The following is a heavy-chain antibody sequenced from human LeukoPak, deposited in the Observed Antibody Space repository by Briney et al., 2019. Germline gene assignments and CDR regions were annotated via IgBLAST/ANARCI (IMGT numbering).Heavy chain of an antibody. J-gene: IGHJ2*01. CDR3: ARELGIEGYWYFDL. CDR1: GFTVRSYD. V-gene: IGHV3-13*05. D-gene: IGHD7-27*01. CDR2: ISTASNP. Sequence: GGSLRLSCAASGFTVRSYDMHWVRHVAGKGLEWVSAISTASNPHYAASVQGRFTIFRANAENSLYLQMNSLSAEDTAVYYCARELGIEGYWYFDLWGRGTLVTVSS.